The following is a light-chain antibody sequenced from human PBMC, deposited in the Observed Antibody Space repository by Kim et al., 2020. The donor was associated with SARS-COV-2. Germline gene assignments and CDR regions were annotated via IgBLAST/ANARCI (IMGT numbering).Light chain of an antibody. Sequence: EIVMTQSPATLSVSPVERATVSCRASQSVSSRLAWYQQKPGQALRLLIYGASTRATGIPARFSGSESGTEFTLTISSLQSEDFAVYYCQQYNNWPPTFGQGTKVDIK. CDR3: QQYNNWPPT. CDR1: QSVSSR. J-gene: IGKJ1*01. CDR2: GAS. V-gene: IGKV3-15*01.